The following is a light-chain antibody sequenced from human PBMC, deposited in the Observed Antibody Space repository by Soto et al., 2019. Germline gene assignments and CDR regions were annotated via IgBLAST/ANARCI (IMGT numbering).Light chain of an antibody. CDR1: SSNIGSNT. CDR2: SNN. Sequence: QSVLTQPPSASGTPGQRVTISCSGSSSNIGSNTVNWYQQLPGTAPKLLIYSNNQRSSGVPDRFSGSKSGTSAFLAISGLQSEDEAYYYCAAWDDSLNVLGYVVGSGTKLTVL. V-gene: IGLV1-44*01. J-gene: IGLJ1*01. CDR3: AAWDDSLNVLGYV.